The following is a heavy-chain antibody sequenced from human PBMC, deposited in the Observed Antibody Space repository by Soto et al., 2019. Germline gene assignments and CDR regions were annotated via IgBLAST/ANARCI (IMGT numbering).Heavy chain of an antibody. CDR3: AAALGTRGYYYYMDV. J-gene: IGHJ6*03. D-gene: IGHD3-16*01. CDR2: IYYSGST. CDR1: GGSISSYY. V-gene: IGHV4-59*01. Sequence: SETLSLTCTVSGGSISSYYWSWIRQPPGKGLEWIGYIYYSGSTNYNPSLKSRVTISVDTSKNQFSLKLSSVTAADTAVYYCAAALGTRGYYYYMDVWGKGTTVTVSS.